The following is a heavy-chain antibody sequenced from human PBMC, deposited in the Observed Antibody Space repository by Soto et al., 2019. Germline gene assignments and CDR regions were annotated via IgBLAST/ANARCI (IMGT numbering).Heavy chain of an antibody. CDR2: ISGGGGST. CDR3: ARGHSSSQGSFDP. J-gene: IGHJ5*02. D-gene: IGHD6-13*01. CDR1: GFTFSSYA. V-gene: IGHV3-23*01. Sequence: GGSLRLSCAASGFTFSSYAMSWVRQAPGKGLEWVSAISGGGGSTYYADSVKGRFTISRDNSKNTLYLQMNSLRAEDTAVYYCARGHSSSQGSFDPWGQGTLVTVSS.